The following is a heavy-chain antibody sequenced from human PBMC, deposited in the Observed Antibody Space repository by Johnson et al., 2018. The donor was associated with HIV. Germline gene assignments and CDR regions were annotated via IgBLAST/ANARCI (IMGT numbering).Heavy chain of an antibody. Sequence: VQLVESGGGLIQPGESLRLSCAASGFTVSTYHMSWVRQAPGKGLEWVSVIYDGGRTYYGDSVKGRFTISGDTSKNTLHLEMNSLRAEDTAMYYCVRDDRPDGFDIWGQGTMVTVSS. CDR1: GFTVSTYH. CDR2: IYDGGRT. J-gene: IGHJ3*02. V-gene: IGHV3-53*01. CDR3: VRDDRPDGFDI.